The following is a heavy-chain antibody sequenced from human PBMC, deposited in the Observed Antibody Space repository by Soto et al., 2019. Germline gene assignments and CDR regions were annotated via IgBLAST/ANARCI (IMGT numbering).Heavy chain of an antibody. CDR2: IYPGDSDT. CDR1: GCSFTSYW. D-gene: IGHD3-22*01. V-gene: IGHV5-51*01. CDR3: ARPEAPYYYDSSGYYSAFDI. J-gene: IGHJ3*02. Sequence: SGETLKISCKGSGCSFTSYWIGWVRQMPGKGLERMGIIYPGDSDTRYSPSFQGQVTISADKSISTAYLQWSSLKASDTAMYYCARPEAPYYYDSSGYYSAFDIWGQGTMVTVSS.